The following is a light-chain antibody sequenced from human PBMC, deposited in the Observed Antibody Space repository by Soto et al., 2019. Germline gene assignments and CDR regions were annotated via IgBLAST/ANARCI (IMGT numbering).Light chain of an antibody. V-gene: IGKV1-39*01. J-gene: IGKJ4*01. CDR1: QSISNY. Sequence: DLEMTQSPSSLSASVGDRVTITCRDSQSISNYLNWYQHKPGKVHKLLIYAASSLQSGVPTRFSGSGSWTDFTLTINSLQPEDFATYYCQQSYGTPLTFGGGTKIEIK. CDR3: QQSYGTPLT. CDR2: AAS.